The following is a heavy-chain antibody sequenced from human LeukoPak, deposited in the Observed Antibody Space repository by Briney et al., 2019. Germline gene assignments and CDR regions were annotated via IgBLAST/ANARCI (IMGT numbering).Heavy chain of an antibody. V-gene: IGHV1-18*04. J-gene: IGHJ4*02. CDR3: ARSALVTSYYFDY. Sequence: ASVKVSCKASGYTFTSYYMHWVRQAPGQGLEWMGWISAYNGNTNYAQKLQGRVTMTTDTSTSTAYMELRSLRSDDTAVYYCARSALVTSYYFDYWGQGTLVTVSS. CDR1: GYTFTSYY. CDR2: ISAYNGNT. D-gene: IGHD3-9*01.